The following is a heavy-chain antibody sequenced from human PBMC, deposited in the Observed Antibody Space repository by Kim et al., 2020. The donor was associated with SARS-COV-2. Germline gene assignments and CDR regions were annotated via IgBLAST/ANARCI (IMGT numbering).Heavy chain of an antibody. CDR2: ISAYTGNT. D-gene: IGHD4-17*01. CDR1: GYNFGNYA. Sequence: ASVKVSCKASGYNFGNYAITWVRQAPGQGLEWMGWISAYTGNTNYAQNFQGRVIITTETSTNTAYLEVGSLKADDTAVYFCARHVYGDYESDYWGQGTLVTVSS. V-gene: IGHV1-18*01. J-gene: IGHJ4*02. CDR3: ARHVYGDYESDY.